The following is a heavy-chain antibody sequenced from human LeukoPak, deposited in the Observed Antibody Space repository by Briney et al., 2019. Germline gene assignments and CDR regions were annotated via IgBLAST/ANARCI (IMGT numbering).Heavy chain of an antibody. D-gene: IGHD4-11*01. CDR1: GFTFSSYA. Sequence: GGSLRLSCAASGFTFSSYAMSWVRQAPGKGLEWVSGVSGSGDSTYYTDSVKGRFTISRDNSKNTLYLQMNSLRAEDTAVYYCAKDDYSNFVTYFDYWGQGTLVTVSS. CDR2: VSGSGDST. CDR3: AKDDYSNFVTYFDY. J-gene: IGHJ4*02. V-gene: IGHV3-23*01.